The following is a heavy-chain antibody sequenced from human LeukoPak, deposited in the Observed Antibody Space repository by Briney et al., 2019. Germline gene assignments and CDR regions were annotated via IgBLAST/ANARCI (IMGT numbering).Heavy chain of an antibody. CDR2: IYYSGST. J-gene: IGHJ3*02. D-gene: IGHD5-12*01. CDR3: AGEGGGYDFFGAFDI. CDR1: RGSFSGYY. Sequence: SETLSLTCAVYRGSFSGYYWSWIRQPPGKGLEWIGYIYYSGSTNYNPSLKSRVTISVDTSKNQFSLKLSSVTAADTAVYYCAGEGGGYDFFGAFDIWGQGTMVTVSS. V-gene: IGHV4-34*11.